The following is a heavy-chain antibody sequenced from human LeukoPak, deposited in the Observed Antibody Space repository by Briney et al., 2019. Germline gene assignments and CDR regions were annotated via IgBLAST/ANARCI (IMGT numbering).Heavy chain of an antibody. CDR3: ARVTGDIVVVPADYWYFDL. Sequence: SETLSLTCAVSGGSISSGNWWSWVRQPPGEGLEWIGEIYHSGSTNYNPSLKSRVTISVDTFKNQFSLKLSSVTAADTAVYYCARVTGDIVVVPADYWYFDLWGRGTLVTVSS. J-gene: IGHJ2*01. CDR2: IYHSGST. D-gene: IGHD2-2*01. V-gene: IGHV4-4*02. CDR1: GGSISSGNW.